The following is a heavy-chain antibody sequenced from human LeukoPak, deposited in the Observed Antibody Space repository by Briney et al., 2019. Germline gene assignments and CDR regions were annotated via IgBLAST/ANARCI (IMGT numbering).Heavy chain of an antibody. CDR1: GYTFTSYD. CDR2: ISTHNGNT. CDR3: ARNGSGTYYNGPDYYMDV. Sequence: ASVKVSCKASGYTFTSYDISWVRQAPGQGLEWMGCISTHNGNTKYAQKLQGRVTMTTDTSTSTAYMELRSLRSDGTAVYYCARNGSGTYYNGPDYYMDVWGKGTTVIVSS. V-gene: IGHV1-18*01. D-gene: IGHD3-10*01. J-gene: IGHJ6*03.